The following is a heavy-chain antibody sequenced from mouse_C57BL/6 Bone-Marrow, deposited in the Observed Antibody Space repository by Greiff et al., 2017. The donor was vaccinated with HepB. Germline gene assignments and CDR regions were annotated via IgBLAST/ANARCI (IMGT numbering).Heavy chain of an antibody. CDR3: LYYYGSSSYYYAMDY. J-gene: IGHJ4*01. CDR1: GFNIKDDY. V-gene: IGHV14-4*01. D-gene: IGHD1-1*01. Sequence: VQLQQSGAELVRPGASVKLSCTASGFNIKDDYMHWVKQRPEQGLEWIGWIDPENGDTEYASKFQGKATITADTYSNTAYLQLSSLTSEDTAVYYCLYYYGSSSYYYAMDYWGQGTSVTVSS. CDR2: IDPENGDT.